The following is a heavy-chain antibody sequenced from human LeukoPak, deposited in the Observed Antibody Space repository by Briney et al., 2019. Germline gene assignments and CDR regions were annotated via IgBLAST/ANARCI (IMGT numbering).Heavy chain of an antibody. V-gene: IGHV4-39*07. CDR2: IYYSGST. CDR1: GGSISSSSYY. J-gene: IGHJ4*02. Sequence: SETLSLTCTVSGGSISSSSYYWGWIRQPPGKGLEWIGSIYYSGSTYYNPSLKSRVTISVDTSKNQFSLKLSSVTAADTAVYYCARGGDGSSWYGVDYWGQGTLVTVSS. D-gene: IGHD6-13*01. CDR3: ARGGDGSSWYGVDY.